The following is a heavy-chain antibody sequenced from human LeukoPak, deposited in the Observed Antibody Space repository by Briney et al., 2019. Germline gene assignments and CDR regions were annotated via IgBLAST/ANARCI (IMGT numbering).Heavy chain of an antibody. D-gene: IGHD3-3*01. CDR1: GGSFSDHY. Sequence: SETLSLTCAVYGGSFSDHYWNWIRQPPGKGLEWIGEINHSGSTNYNPSLKSRVTISVDTSKNQFSLKLSSVTAADTAVYYCARALVERWPFDYWGQGTLVTVSS. CDR3: ARALVERWPFDY. J-gene: IGHJ4*02. V-gene: IGHV4-34*01. CDR2: INHSGST.